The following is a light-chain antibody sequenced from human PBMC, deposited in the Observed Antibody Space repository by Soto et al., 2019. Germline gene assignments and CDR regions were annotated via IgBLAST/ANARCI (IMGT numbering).Light chain of an antibody. J-gene: IGLJ2*01. CDR2: INSDGSH. Sequence: QSVLTQSPSASASLGASVKLTCTLSSDHSSYAIAWHQQQPEKGPRYLMKINSDGSHIKGDEIPDRFSGSSSGAERYLTISSLQPEHEADYYCQTWGAGTLIFGGGTKLTVL. CDR1: SDHSSYA. V-gene: IGLV4-69*01. CDR3: QTWGAGTLI.